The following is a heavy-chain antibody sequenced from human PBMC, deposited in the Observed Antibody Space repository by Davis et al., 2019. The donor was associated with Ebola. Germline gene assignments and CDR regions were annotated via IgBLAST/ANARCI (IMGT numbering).Heavy chain of an antibody. CDR2: ISYDGSNK. J-gene: IGHJ4*02. D-gene: IGHD1-7*01. CDR3: ARDLYNWNWGFDY. Sequence: GESLKISCAASGFTFSSYGMHRVRQAPGKGLEWVAVISYDGSNKYYADSVKGRFTISKDNSKNTLYLQMNSLRAEDTAVYYCARDLYNWNWGFDYWGQGTLVTVSS. V-gene: IGHV3-30-3*01. CDR1: GFTFSSYG.